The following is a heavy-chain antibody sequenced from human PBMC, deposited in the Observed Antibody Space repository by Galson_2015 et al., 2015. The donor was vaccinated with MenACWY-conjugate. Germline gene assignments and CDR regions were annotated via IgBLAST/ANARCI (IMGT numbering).Heavy chain of an antibody. CDR1: GFTFSNFA. D-gene: IGHD3-22*01. CDR3: ARDHYDSADYYLIHY. J-gene: IGHJ4*01. CDR2: ISGGGGNT. V-gene: IGHV3-23*01. Sequence: SLRLSCAASGFTFSNFAMSWVRQAPGKGLEWVSAISGGGGNTYYADSVKGRFTISRDDSKNMLYLQMNSLRAEDTAIYYCARDHYDSADYYLIHYSVHGTLATLS.